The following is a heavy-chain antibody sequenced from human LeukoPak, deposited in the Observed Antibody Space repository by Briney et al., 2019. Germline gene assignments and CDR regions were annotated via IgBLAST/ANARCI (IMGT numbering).Heavy chain of an antibody. CDR2: INHSGST. D-gene: IGHD3-10*01. CDR1: GGSISSGGYS. J-gene: IGHJ4*02. Sequence: PSETLSLTCTVSGGSISSGGYSWSWIRQAPGKGLEWIGEINHSGSTKYNPSLTSRVTISLDTSKDQFSLKLSSVTVADTAVYYCARQEGDRDYYFDYWGQGTLVTVSS. CDR3: ARQEGDRDYYFDY. V-gene: IGHV4-39*01.